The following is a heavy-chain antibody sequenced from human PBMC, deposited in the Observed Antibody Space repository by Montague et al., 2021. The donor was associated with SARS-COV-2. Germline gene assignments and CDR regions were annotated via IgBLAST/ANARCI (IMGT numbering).Heavy chain of an antibody. J-gene: IGHJ4*02. CDR1: GGSMSDYY. CDR3: ALDLRHQDWPQSLDF. V-gene: IGHV4-59*01. D-gene: IGHD3/OR15-3a*01. Sequence: SETLSLTCNASGGSMSDYYWTWIRQIPGKGLEWIGYIYYGGSSNYNPSLKSRVTISGDTSKNQFSLKLTSVTAADTAVYFCALDLRHQDWPQSLDFWGQGILVTVSS. CDR2: IYYGGSS.